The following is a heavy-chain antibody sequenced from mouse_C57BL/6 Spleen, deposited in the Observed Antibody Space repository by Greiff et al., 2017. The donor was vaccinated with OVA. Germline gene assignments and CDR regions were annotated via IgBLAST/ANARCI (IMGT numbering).Heavy chain of an antibody. CDR2: ISYDGSN. Sequence: EVQVVESGPGLVKPSQSLSLTCSVTGYSITSGYYWNWIRQFPGNKLEWMGYISYDGSNNYNPSLKNRISITRDTSKNQFFLKLNSVTTEDTATYYCARAGDYDAWFAYWGQGTLVTVSA. V-gene: IGHV3-6*01. D-gene: IGHD2-4*01. CDR3: ARAGDYDAWFAY. J-gene: IGHJ3*01. CDR1: GYSITSGYY.